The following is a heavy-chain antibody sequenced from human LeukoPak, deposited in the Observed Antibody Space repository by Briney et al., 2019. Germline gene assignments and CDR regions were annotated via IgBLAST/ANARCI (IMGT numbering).Heavy chain of an antibody. D-gene: IGHD2-2*01. CDR2: INHSGST. Sequence: SETLSLTCAVYGGSFSGYYRSWIRQPPGKGLEWIGEINHSGSTNYNPSLKSRVTISVDTSKNQFSLKLSSVTAADTAVYYCARGKRYCSSTSCQDWFDPWGQGTLVTVSS. CDR3: ARGKRYCSSTSCQDWFDP. CDR1: GGSFSGYY. V-gene: IGHV4-34*01. J-gene: IGHJ5*02.